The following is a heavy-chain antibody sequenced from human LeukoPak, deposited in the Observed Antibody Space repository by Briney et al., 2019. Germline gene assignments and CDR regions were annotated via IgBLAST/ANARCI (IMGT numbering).Heavy chain of an antibody. Sequence: KPSETLSLTCTVSGGSISSYYWSWVRQPPGKGLEWIGYIYYSGSTNYNPSLKSRVTISVDTSKEQFSLKLSSVTAADTAVYYCARDPTDCSSTSCYGLGAFDIWGQGTMVTVSS. CDR3: ARDPTDCSSTSCYGLGAFDI. J-gene: IGHJ3*02. CDR1: GGSISSYY. D-gene: IGHD2-2*01. V-gene: IGHV4-59*01. CDR2: IYYSGST.